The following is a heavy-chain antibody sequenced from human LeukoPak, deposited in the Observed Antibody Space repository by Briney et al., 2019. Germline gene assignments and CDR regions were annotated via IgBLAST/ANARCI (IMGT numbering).Heavy chain of an antibody. Sequence: ASVKVCCKASGGTFSSYAISWVRHAPGQGLGWMGGIIPNFVTANYAQKFQGRVTITADESTSTAYMDLSSLRAEDTDVYYCARDHEGSSGSCGGLDYWGQGTLVTVSS. V-gene: IGHV1-69*13. CDR2: IIPNFVTA. CDR3: ARDHEGSSGSCGGLDY. CDR1: GGTFSSYA. J-gene: IGHJ4*02. D-gene: IGHD6-19*01.